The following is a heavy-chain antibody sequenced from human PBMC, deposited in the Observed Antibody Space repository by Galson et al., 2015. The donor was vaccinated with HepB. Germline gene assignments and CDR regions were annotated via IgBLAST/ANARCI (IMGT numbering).Heavy chain of an antibody. D-gene: IGHD6-19*01. CDR2: ISSSSSYI. V-gene: IGHV3-21*01. CDR1: GFTFSRYS. CDR3: AGSSGWYLYAFDI. J-gene: IGHJ3*02. Sequence: SLRLSCAASGFTFSRYSMNWVRQAPGKGLEWVSSISSSSSYIYYADSVKGRFTISRDNAKNSLYLQMNSLRAEDTAVYYCAGSSGWYLYAFDIWGQGTMVTVSS.